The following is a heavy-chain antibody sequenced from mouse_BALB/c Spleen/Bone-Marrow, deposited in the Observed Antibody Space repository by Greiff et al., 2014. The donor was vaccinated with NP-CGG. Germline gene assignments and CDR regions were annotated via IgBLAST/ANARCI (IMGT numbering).Heavy chain of an antibody. D-gene: IGHD2-1*01. V-gene: IGHV7-3*02. Sequence: EVMLVESGGGLVQPGGSLRLSCATSGFTSTDYYMSWVRQPPGKALEWLGFIRNKANGYTTEYSASVKGRFTISRDNSQSILYLQMNTLRAEDSATYYCARDKNYGSYWYFDVWGAGTTVTVSS. CDR2: IRNKANGYTT. J-gene: IGHJ1*01. CDR1: GFTSTDYY. CDR3: ARDKNYGSYWYFDV.